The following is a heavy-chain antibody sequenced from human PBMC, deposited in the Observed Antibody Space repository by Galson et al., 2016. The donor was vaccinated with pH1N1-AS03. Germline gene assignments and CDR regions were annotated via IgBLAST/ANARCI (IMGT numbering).Heavy chain of an antibody. Sequence: SLRLSCAASGFTVSRNDMHWVRQATGIGLEWVSIIAAAGPTHYADSVKGRFTISREIPQNSLYLQMDSLRADDTAVYYCAVWGYISGTHGLDVWGKGTTVTVSS. V-gene: IGHV3-13*01. J-gene: IGHJ6*04. CDR1: GFTVSRND. CDR2: IAAAGPT. D-gene: IGHD5-12*01. CDR3: AVWGYISGTHGLDV.